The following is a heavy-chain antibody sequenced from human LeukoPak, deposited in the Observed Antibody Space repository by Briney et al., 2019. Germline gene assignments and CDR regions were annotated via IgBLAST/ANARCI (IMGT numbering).Heavy chain of an antibody. V-gene: IGHV3-30*03. Sequence: GGSLRLSCAASGSTLSSCGMHWVRQAPGKGLEWVAVISYDGSNKFYADSVTGRFTISRDNSKNTLYLQMNSLRAEDTAVYYCAAKGYSYGNNAFDIWGQGTMVTVSS. CDR1: GSTLSSCG. D-gene: IGHD5-18*01. CDR2: ISYDGSNK. CDR3: AAKGYSYGNNAFDI. J-gene: IGHJ3*02.